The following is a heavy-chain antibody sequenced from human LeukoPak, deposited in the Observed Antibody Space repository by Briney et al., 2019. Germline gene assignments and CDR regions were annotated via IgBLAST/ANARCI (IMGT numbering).Heavy chain of an antibody. J-gene: IGHJ6*03. V-gene: IGHV4-39*07. CDR3: ARLYDSSGWYFGGNYYYYMDV. Sequence: SETLSLTCTVSGGSISSSSYYWGWIRQPPGKGLEWIGSIYYSGSTYYDPSLKSRVTISVDTSKNQFSLKLSSVTAADTAVYYCARLYDSSGWYFGGNYYYYMDVWGKGTTVTISS. CDR2: IYYSGST. CDR1: GGSISSSSYY. D-gene: IGHD6-19*01.